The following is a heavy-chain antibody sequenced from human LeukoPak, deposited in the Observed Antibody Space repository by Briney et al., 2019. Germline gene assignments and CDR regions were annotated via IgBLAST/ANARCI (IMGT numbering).Heavy chain of an antibody. D-gene: IGHD2-2*01. CDR1: GFTFSSYE. Sequence: GGSLRLSCAASGFTFSSYEMNWVRQAPGKGLEGVSYISSSGTSIYYADSVKGRFTISRDNAKNSLYLQMNSLRADDTAVYYCARRYCSSTSCLIDYWGQGTLVTVSS. J-gene: IGHJ4*02. CDR2: ISSSGTSI. CDR3: ARRYCSSTSCLIDY. V-gene: IGHV3-48*03.